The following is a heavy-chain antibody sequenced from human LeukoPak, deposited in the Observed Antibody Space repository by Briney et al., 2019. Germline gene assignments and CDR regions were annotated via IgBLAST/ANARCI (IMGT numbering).Heavy chain of an antibody. J-gene: IGHJ4*02. V-gene: IGHV3-23*01. D-gene: IGHD3-10*01. CDR3: AKDYYGSGRVFFFMYYFDY. Sequence: GGSLRLSYAASGFTFSSYAMSWVRQAPGKGLEWVSAISGSGGSTYYADSVKGRFTISRDNSKNTLYLQMNSLRAEDTAVYYCAKDYYGSGRVFFFMYYFDYWGQGTLVTVSS. CDR1: GFTFSSYA. CDR2: ISGSGGST.